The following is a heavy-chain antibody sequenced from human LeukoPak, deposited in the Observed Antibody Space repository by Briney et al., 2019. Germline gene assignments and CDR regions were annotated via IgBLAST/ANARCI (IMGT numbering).Heavy chain of an antibody. V-gene: IGHV3-30*04. CDR2: ISYDGKIK. CDR3: AKESTAYDYVWGSYRH. CDR1: GFTFRTSP. J-gene: IGHJ4*02. D-gene: IGHD3-16*02. Sequence: PGRSLRLPCAASGFTFRTSPMHWVRQAPGKGLEWVAVISYDGKIKVYADSVKGRFTISRDNSKNTLYLQLNSLRAEDTAVYYCAKESTAYDYVWGSYRHWGQGTLVTVSS.